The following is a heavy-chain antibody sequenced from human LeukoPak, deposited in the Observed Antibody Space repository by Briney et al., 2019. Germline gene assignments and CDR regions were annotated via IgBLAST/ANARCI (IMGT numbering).Heavy chain of an antibody. J-gene: IGHJ3*02. CDR3: ARHARYGGNSRAFDI. V-gene: IGHV4-34*01. CDR1: GGSFSGYY. D-gene: IGHD4-23*01. CDR2: INHSGST. Sequence: SETLSLTCAVYGGSFSGYYWSWIRQPPGKGLEWIGEINHSGSTNYNPSLKSRVTISVDTSKNQFSLKLSSVTAADTAVYYCARHARYGGNSRAFDIWGQGTMVTVSS.